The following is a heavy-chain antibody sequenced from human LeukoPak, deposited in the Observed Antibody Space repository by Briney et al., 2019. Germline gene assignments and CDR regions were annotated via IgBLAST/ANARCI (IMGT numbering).Heavy chain of an antibody. CDR1: GFTFTNAW. Sequence: PGGSLRLSCAASGFTFTNAWMYWVRQAPGKGLEWVANIKQDGSEKYYVDSVKGRFTISRENAKNSLYLQMNSLRAEDTAVYYCARKSYYYDQWGQGTLVTVSS. CDR3: ARKSYYYDQ. D-gene: IGHD3-22*01. V-gene: IGHV3-7*05. CDR2: IKQDGSEK. J-gene: IGHJ4*02.